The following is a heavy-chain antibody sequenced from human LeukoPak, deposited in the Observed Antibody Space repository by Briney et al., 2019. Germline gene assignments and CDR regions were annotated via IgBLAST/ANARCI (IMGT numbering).Heavy chain of an antibody. V-gene: IGHV1-18*01. CDR1: GYTLTSYG. CDR3: ARVPLANEPHYYYYYYMDV. Sequence: GASVKVSCKASGYTLTSYGISWVRQAPGQGLEWMGWISAYNGNTNYAQKLQGRVTITTDTSTSTAYMALRSLRSDDTAVYYCARVPLANEPHYYYYYYMDVWGKGTTVTVSS. CDR2: ISAYNGNT. J-gene: IGHJ6*03. D-gene: IGHD1-1*01.